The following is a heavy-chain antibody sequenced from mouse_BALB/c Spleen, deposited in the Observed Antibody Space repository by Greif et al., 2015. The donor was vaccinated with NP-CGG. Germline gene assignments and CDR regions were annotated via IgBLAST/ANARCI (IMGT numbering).Heavy chain of an antibody. V-gene: IGHV2-6-7*01. Sequence: QVQLQQSGPGLVAPSQSLSITCTVSGFSLTGYGVNWVRQPPGKGLEWLGMIWGDGSTDYNSALKSRLSISKDNSKSXVLLKMDSLQTDDTARYYCARHYAHYAMDYWGQGTSVTVSS. D-gene: IGHD1-1*02. CDR2: IWGDGST. J-gene: IGHJ4*01. CDR1: GFSLTGYG. CDR3: ARHYAHYAMDY.